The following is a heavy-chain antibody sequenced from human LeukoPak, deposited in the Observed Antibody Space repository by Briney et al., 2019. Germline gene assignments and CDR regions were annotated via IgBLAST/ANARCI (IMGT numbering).Heavy chain of an antibody. V-gene: IGHV3-7*01. Sequence: QAGGSLRLSCAASGFTFSNYWMSWVRQAPGKGLEWVANIRQDGSEKHYVDSVKGRFTISRDNAKNSLYLQMNSLRAEDTAVYYCARAPIDSNSWYQAFDIWGQGTMVTVSS. D-gene: IGHD6-13*01. CDR1: GFTFSNYW. CDR3: ARAPIDSNSWYQAFDI. CDR2: IRQDGSEK. J-gene: IGHJ3*02.